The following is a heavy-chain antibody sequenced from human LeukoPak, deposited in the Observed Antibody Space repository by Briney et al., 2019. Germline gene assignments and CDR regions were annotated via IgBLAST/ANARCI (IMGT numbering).Heavy chain of an antibody. Sequence: GGSLRLSCAASGFTFSSYWMSWVRQAPGKGLEWVTNIKQDGSEKYYVDSVKGRFTISRDNAKNSLYLQMNSLRAEDTAVYYCARGANGDNFDYWGQGTLVTVSS. V-gene: IGHV3-7*01. CDR1: GFTFSSYW. CDR3: ARGANGDNFDY. J-gene: IGHJ4*02. D-gene: IGHD4-17*01. CDR2: IKQDGSEK.